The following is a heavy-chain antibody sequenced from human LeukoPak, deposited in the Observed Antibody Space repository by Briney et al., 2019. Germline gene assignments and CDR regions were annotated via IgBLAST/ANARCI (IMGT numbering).Heavy chain of an antibody. CDR1: GFTFSSYS. J-gene: IGHJ6*02. V-gene: IGHV3-21*01. CDR2: ISSSSSYI. Sequence: RGSLRLSCAASGFTFSSYSMNWVRQAPGKGLEWVSSISSSSSYIYYADSVKGRFTISRDNAKNSLYLQMNSLRAEDTAVYYCARDWTGYSSGWYRRNYYGMDVWGQGTTVTVSS. CDR3: ARDWTGYSSGWYRRNYYGMDV. D-gene: IGHD6-19*01.